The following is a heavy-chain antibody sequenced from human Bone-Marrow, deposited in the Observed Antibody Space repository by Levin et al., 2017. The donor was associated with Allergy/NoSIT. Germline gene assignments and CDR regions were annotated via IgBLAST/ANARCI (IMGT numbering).Heavy chain of an antibody. CDR1: GLTLDNYG. CDR3: ARGEFGSGTFYSGMDV. D-gene: IGHD3-10*01. CDR2: IWHDGSDK. J-gene: IGHJ6*02. V-gene: IGHV3-33*01. Sequence: GGSLRLSCAASGLTLDNYGMHWVRQAPGKGLEWVAVIWHDGSDKYYADSVKGRFTISRDNSKKTVTLQINSLRVEDTAVYYCARGEFGSGTFYSGMDVWGQGTAVSVSS.